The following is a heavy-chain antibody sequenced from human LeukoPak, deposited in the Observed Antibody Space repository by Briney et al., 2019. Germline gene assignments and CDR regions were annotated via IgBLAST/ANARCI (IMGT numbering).Heavy chain of an antibody. CDR1: GFTFSSYG. D-gene: IGHD1-1*01. V-gene: IGHV3-30*18. Sequence: GRSLRLSCAASGFTFSSYGMHWVRQAPGKGLEWVAFISYDGSNKYYPDSVKGRFTISRDNPKNTLYLQMNSLRAEDTAVYYCAKDLSNWNDVTTPDYWGQGTLVTVSS. CDR2: ISYDGSNK. J-gene: IGHJ4*02. CDR3: AKDLSNWNDVTTPDY.